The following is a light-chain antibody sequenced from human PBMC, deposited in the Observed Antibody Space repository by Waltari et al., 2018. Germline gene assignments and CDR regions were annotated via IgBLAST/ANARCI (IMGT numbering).Light chain of an antibody. CDR1: PSTIRNNY. CDR2: DNN. Sequence: QSVLTQPPSVSAAPGQTVTIPCSASPSTIRNNYVTWYPQPPGTAPKLLIYDNNKRPSGIPDRFSGSNSGTSATLGITGLQTGDEADYYCATWDGSLSVVLFGGGTKVTVL. V-gene: IGLV1-51*01. J-gene: IGLJ2*01. CDR3: ATWDGSLSVVL.